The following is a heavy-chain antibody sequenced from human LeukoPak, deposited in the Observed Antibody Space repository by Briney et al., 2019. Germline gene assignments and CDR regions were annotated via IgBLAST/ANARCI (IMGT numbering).Heavy chain of an antibody. CDR2: ISAHNQNT. CDR1: GYTFLNYD. CDR3: ARVNDYVWGSYRPYFDY. D-gene: IGHD3-16*02. J-gene: IGHJ4*02. Sequence: ASVKVSCKASGYTFLNYDFTWVRQAPGQGLEWMGWISAHNQNTKYAQRFQGRVTMAADTSTTTAYMELRSLRSDDTAVYYCARVNDYVWGSYRPYFDYWGQGTLVTVSS. V-gene: IGHV1-18*01.